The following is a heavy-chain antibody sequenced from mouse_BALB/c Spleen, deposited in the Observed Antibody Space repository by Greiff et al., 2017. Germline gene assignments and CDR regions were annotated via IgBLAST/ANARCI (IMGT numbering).Heavy chain of an antibody. V-gene: IGHV14-3*02. J-gene: IGHJ4*01. CDR2: IDPANGNT. CDR1: GFNIKDTY. CDR3: ARGYDYDEGYAMDY. D-gene: IGHD2-4*01. Sequence: VQLQQSGAELVKPGASVKLSCTASGFNIKDTYMHWVKQRPEQGLEWIGRIDPANGNTKYDPKFQGKATITADTSSNTAYRQLSSLTSEDTAVYYCARGYDYDEGYAMDYWGQGTSVTVSS.